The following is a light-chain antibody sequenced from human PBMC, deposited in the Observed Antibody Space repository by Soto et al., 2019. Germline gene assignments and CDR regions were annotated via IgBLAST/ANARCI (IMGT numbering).Light chain of an antibody. J-gene: IGKJ4*01. CDR1: QSISSF. CDR2: DAS. Sequence: EIVLTQSPATLSLSPGERATLSCRASQSISSFLGWYQQKPGQAPRLLIYDASTRATGIPARFSGSGSGTDFTLTISSLEPADSAIYYCQQRSNWPPLTFGGGTKVEIK. V-gene: IGKV3-11*01. CDR3: QQRSNWPPLT.